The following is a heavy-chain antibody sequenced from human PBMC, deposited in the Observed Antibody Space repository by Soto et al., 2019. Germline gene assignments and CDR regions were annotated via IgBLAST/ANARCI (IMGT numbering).Heavy chain of an antibody. Sequence: GGSLRLSCAASGFTFDDYAMHWVRQAPGKGLEWVSGISWNSGSIGYADSVKGRFTIPRDNAKNSLYLQMNSLRAEDTALYYCAKSGRPLRNYYYGMDVWGQGTTVTVAS. CDR1: GFTFDDYA. J-gene: IGHJ6*02. CDR3: AKSGRPLRNYYYGMDV. D-gene: IGHD3-10*01. CDR2: ISWNSGSI. V-gene: IGHV3-9*01.